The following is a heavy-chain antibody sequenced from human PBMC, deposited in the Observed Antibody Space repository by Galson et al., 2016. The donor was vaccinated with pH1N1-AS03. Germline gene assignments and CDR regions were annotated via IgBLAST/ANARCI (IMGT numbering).Heavy chain of an antibody. CDR1: GGSISSYY. J-gene: IGHJ4*02. V-gene: IGHV4-59*08. Sequence: LSLTCNVSGGSISSYYWSWIRQPPGKRLEWIGYIYYSGSTKYNPSLKSRVTISVDTSKNQFSLKLTSVTAADTAVYDCARPRGESSSWYPFDHWGQGTLVTVSS. D-gene: IGHD6-13*01. CDR3: ARPRGESSSWYPFDH. CDR2: IYYSGST.